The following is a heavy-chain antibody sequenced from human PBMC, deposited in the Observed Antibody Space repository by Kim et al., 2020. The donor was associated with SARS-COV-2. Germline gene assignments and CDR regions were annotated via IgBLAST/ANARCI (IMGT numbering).Heavy chain of an antibody. D-gene: IGHD1-26*01. J-gene: IGHJ3*02. Sequence: SLKSRVTISVDTSKNQFSLKLSSVTAADTAVYYCARDPARYSGSHDAFDIWGQGTMVTVSS. V-gene: IGHV4-30-2*04. CDR3: ARDPARYSGSHDAFDI.